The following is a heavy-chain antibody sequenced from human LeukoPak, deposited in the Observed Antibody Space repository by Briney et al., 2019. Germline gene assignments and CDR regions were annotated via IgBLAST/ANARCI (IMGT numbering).Heavy chain of an antibody. CDR1: GLTLRDPY. D-gene: IGHD1-26*01. V-gene: IGHV3-72*01. Sequence: GGCLRLSCGAYGLTLRDPYIESDRQAPGRGREWDGRTRKKAKSYTKDSGASVKGRLTISRDDPNNSMYLQMSSQKTEDTAVYYCARDTEWEPGAFDICGQRKMVTVSS. CDR2: TRKKAKSYTK. J-gene: IGHJ3*02. CDR3: ARDTEWEPGAFDI.